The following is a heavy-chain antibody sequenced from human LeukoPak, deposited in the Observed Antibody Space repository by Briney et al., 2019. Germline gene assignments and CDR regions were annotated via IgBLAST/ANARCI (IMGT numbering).Heavy chain of an antibody. V-gene: IGHV3-15*01. J-gene: IGHJ4*02. CDR1: GFTFTNAW. CDR2: LKSKCDGETT. Sequence: GGSLSLSCAASGFTFTNAWMTWVGKAPGKGLGWVGGLKSKCDGETTDYAAPVKGRFTMSRDDSKATLYLQMNSLKDEDTAVYYCATDLGLTMIRGVIVYWGQGALVTVSS. CDR3: ATDLGLTMIRGVIVY. D-gene: IGHD3-10*01.